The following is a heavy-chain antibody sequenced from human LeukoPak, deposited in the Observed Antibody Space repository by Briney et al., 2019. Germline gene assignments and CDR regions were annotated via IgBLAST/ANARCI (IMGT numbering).Heavy chain of an antibody. CDR3: ARVLTTTLSDYYGMDV. CDR1: GGSISSGGYY. D-gene: IGHD4-17*01. Sequence: SQTLSLTCTVSGGSISSGGYYWSWIRQHPGKGLEWIGYIYYSGSTYYNPSLKSRVTISVDTSKNQFSLKLCSVTAADTAVYYCARVLTTTLSDYYGMDVWGQGTTVTVSS. V-gene: IGHV4-31*03. J-gene: IGHJ6*02. CDR2: IYYSGST.